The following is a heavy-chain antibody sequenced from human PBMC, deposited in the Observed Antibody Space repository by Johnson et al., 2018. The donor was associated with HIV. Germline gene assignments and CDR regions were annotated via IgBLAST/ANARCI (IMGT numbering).Heavy chain of an antibody. CDR1: GFTFSSYG. Sequence: QVQLVESGGGVVQPGGSLRLSCAASGFTFSSYGMHWVRQAPGTGLEWVAFIRYDGSNKYSADSVTGRFTISRDNSKNTLYLQMNSLGAEETAVYYCVKDIGYGGPSDGAFDIWGQGTMVTVSS. CDR3: VKDIGYGGPSDGAFDI. V-gene: IGHV3-30*02. J-gene: IGHJ3*02. D-gene: IGHD4-23*01. CDR2: IRYDGSNK.